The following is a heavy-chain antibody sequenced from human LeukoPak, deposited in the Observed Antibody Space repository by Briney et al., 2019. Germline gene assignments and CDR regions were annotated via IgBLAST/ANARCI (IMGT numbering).Heavy chain of an antibody. Sequence: SETLSLTCTVSGGSISSYYWSWIRQPPGKGLEWSGYIYYSGSTNYNPSLKSRVTISVDTSKNQFSLKLSSVTAADTAVYYCAREGLYYYYMDVWGKGTTVTVSS. CDR1: GGSISSYY. CDR3: AREGLYYYYMDV. V-gene: IGHV4-59*01. D-gene: IGHD5-12*01. CDR2: IYYSGST. J-gene: IGHJ6*03.